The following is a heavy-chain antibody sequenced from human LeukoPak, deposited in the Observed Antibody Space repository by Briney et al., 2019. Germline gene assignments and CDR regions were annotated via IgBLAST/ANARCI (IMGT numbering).Heavy chain of an antibody. V-gene: IGHV4-34*01. D-gene: IGHD3-22*01. CDR2: INHSGST. CDR1: GFTFSTYS. Sequence: GSLRLSCAASGFTFSTYSMNWVRQPPGKGLEWIGEINHSGSTNYNPSLKSRVTISVDTSKNQFSLKLSSVTAADTAVYYCARGKRGKGLKTYYYDSSGYWPIDYWGQGTLVTVSS. J-gene: IGHJ4*02. CDR3: ARGKRGKGLKTYYYDSSGYWPIDY.